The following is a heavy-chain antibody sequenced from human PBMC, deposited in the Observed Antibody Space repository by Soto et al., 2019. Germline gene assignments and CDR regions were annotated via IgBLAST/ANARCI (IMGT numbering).Heavy chain of an antibody. CDR3: ARVAVAGSLDNWFDP. Sequence: GGSKILSYASSGLNFSSHIVNLVRQNQGKGLEWVSYISSGSGIIHYTDSVKGRFIISRDDDKNSLSLQMNSLRAEDTAVYYCARVAVAGSLDNWFDPWVQGTLVTGSS. CDR1: GLNFSSHI. CDR2: ISSGSGII. D-gene: IGHD6-19*01. J-gene: IGHJ5*02. V-gene: IGHV3-48*01.